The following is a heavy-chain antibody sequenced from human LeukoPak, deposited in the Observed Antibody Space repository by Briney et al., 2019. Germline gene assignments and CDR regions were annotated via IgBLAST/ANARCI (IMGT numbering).Heavy chain of an antibody. V-gene: IGHV3-30-3*01. J-gene: IGHJ6*03. D-gene: IGHD3-9*01. CDR3: AKAAVYDILTGYYKYYYYYMDV. CDR1: GFTFSSYA. CDR2: ISYDGSNK. Sequence: GGSLRLSCAASGFTFSSYAMHWVRQAPGKGLEWVAVISYDGSNKYYADSVKGRFTISRDNSKNTLYLQMNSLRAEDTAVYYCAKAAVYDILTGYYKYYYYYMDVWGKGTTVTVSS.